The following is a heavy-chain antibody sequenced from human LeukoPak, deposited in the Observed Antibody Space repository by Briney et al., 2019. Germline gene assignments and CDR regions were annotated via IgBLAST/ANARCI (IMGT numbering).Heavy chain of an antibody. Sequence: GGSLRLSCAASGFTFSDYSLNWVRQAPGKGLEWVSCISGDSRYIYYADSVKGRSAISRDNAQNSLYLHMNSLRAEDTAVYYCARGPFSSSWSDFDYWGQGTLVTVSS. J-gene: IGHJ4*02. CDR2: ISGDSRYI. CDR3: ARGPFSSSWSDFDY. CDR1: GFTFSDYS. V-gene: IGHV3-21*06. D-gene: IGHD6-13*01.